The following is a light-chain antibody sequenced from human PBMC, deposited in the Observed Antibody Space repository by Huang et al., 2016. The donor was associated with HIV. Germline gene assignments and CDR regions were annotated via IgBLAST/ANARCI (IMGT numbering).Light chain of an antibody. V-gene: IGKV3-15*01. J-gene: IGKJ4*01. CDR1: QSVRDK. CDR2: ATS. CDR3: QQYESWPPLT. Sequence: EIVMTQSPDTLSVSPGERATLSCRASQSVRDKLAWYQQKPGQAPRLLRHATSTRAAGVPARFSGSGSGTEFTLTISSLQSEDCGVYYCQQYESWPPLTFGGGTKVEIK.